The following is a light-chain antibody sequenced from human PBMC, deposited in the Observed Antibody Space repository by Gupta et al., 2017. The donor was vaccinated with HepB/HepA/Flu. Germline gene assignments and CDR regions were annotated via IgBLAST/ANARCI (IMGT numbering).Light chain of an antibody. J-gene: IGKJ1*01. V-gene: IGKV3-20*01. Sequence: EIGLTQSPGTLSLSPGERATLSCRASQSVSSSYLAWHQQKPGQAPRLLIYGASSRATGIPDRFSGSGSGTDFTLTISRLEPEDFAVYYCQQYGSSPRTFGQGTKVEIK. CDR3: QQYGSSPRT. CDR1: QSVSSSY. CDR2: GAS.